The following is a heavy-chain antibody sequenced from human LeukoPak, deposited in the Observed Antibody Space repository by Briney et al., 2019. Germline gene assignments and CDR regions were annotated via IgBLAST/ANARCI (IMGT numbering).Heavy chain of an antibody. CDR3: ARGRNYYRHNTCYYDSSAQNPYYFDY. V-gene: IGHV4-34*01. CDR1: GGSFSGYY. CDR2: INHSGST. J-gene: IGHJ4*02. Sequence: PSETLSLTCAVYGGSFSGYYWSWIRQPPGKGLEWIGEINHSGSTNYNPSLKSRVTISVDTSKNQFSLELSSVTAADTAVYYCARGRNYYRHNTCYYDSSAQNPYYFDYWGQGTLVTVSS. D-gene: IGHD3-22*01.